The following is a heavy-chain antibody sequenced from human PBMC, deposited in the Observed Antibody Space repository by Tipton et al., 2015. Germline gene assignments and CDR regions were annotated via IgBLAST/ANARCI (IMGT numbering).Heavy chain of an antibody. CDR1: GGSISSRGYY. J-gene: IGHJ4*02. D-gene: IGHD6-13*01. CDR3: ARGAGNSSTWDFDY. Sequence: TLSLTCTVSGGSISSRGYYWNWIRQQPGKGLEWIGYIYYSGSTYYNPSLKSRLTISLDTSKKQSSLRLTSVTAADTAVYYCARGAGNSSTWDFDYWGQGSLVTVSS. CDR2: IYYSGST. V-gene: IGHV4-30-4*01.